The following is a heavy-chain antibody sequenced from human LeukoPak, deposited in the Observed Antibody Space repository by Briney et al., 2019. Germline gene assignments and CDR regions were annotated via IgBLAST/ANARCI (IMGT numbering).Heavy chain of an antibody. CDR2: ISYDGSNK. CDR3: ARGSTLGSCTSSSCHNWFDP. V-gene: IGHV3-30*04. J-gene: IGHJ5*02. Sequence: PGRSLRLSCAASGFTFSSYAMHWVRQAPGKGLEWVAVISYDGSNKYYADSVKGRFTISRDNSKNTLYLQMNSLRAEDTAVYYCARGSTLGSCTSSSCHNWFDPWGQGTLVTVSS. D-gene: IGHD2-2*01. CDR1: GFTFSSYA.